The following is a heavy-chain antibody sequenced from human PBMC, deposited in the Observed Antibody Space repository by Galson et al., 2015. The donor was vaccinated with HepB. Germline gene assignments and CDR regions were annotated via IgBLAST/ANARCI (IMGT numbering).Heavy chain of an antibody. CDR3: ARDETTVARGDTHKWYSGY. J-gene: IGHJ4*02. CDR1: GFIFDGYD. Sequence: SLRLSCAATGFIFDGYDMSWVRQAPGKGLEWVAGINSHGGDTNYADSVKGRFTISRDNADTTVYLQMDSLRDEDTALYYCARDETTVARGDTHKWYSGYWGQGTLVTVSS. D-gene: IGHD1-14*01. V-gene: IGHV3-20*04. CDR2: INSHGGDT.